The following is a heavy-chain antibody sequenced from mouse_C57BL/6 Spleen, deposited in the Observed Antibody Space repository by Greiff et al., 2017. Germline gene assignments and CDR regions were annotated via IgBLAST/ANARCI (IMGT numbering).Heavy chain of an antibody. CDR3: ARTGRDYFDY. CDR2: ISSGSSTI. Sequence: EVMLVQASGGGLVKPAWSLKLSCAASGFTFSDYGMHWVRQAPEKGLEWVAYISSGSSTIYYADTVKGRFTISRGNAKNTLFLQMTSLRSEDTAMYYCARTGRDYFDYWGQGTTLTVSS. CDR1: GFTFSDYG. J-gene: IGHJ2*01. V-gene: IGHV5-17*01.